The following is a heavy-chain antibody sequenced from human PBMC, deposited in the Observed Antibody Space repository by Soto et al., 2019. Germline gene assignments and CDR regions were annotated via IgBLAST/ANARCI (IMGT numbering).Heavy chain of an antibody. CDR3: ARDPSGWGYYYGMDV. V-gene: IGHV1-2*04. CDR2: INPKSGGP. CDR1: GYTFSDYY. J-gene: IGHJ6*02. Sequence: GASVKVSCKASGYTFSDYYLHWVRQAPGQGLEWMGWINPKSGGPLYAQKFQDSVTMTRDTSISTVYMELSSLRPDDTAVYYCARDPSGWGYYYGMDVWGQGTTVTVSS. D-gene: IGHD6-19*01.